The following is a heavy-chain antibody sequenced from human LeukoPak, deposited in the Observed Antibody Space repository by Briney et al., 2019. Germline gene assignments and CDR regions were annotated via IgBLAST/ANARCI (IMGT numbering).Heavy chain of an antibody. CDR1: KFIFIDSP. Sequence: GRSLRLSCVASKFIFIDSPMHWVRQPPGKGLQWVAVISPDGTSKYYADSVKGRFTISRDNSKDTLFLQMESLRIEGTAVYYCARDPLSPEPWGQGTLVTVSS. CDR2: ISPDGTSK. J-gene: IGHJ5*02. CDR3: ARDPLSPEP. V-gene: IGHV3-30*05.